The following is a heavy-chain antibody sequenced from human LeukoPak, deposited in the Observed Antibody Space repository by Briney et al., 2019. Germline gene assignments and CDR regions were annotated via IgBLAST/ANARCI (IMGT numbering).Heavy chain of an antibody. V-gene: IGHV3-13*01. CDR1: GFTFSSYD. CDR2: IGTAGDT. CDR3: AGEGDCSSTSCWYFDY. D-gene: IGHD2-2*01. J-gene: IGHJ4*02. Sequence: GGSLRLSCAASGFTFSSYDMHWVRQATGKGLEWVSAIGTAGDTYYPGSVKGRFTISRENAKNSLYLQMNSLRAGDTAVYYCAGEGDCSSTSCWYFDYWGQGTLVTVSS.